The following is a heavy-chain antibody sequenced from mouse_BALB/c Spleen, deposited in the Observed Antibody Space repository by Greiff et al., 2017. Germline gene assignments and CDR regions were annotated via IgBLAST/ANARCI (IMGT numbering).Heavy chain of an antibody. V-gene: IGHV1S137*01. CDR3: ARGLDGIWDY. CDR1: GYTFTDYA. J-gene: IGHJ4*01. D-gene: IGHD2-10*02. CDR2: ISTYYGDA. Sequence: VQLQQSGAELVRPGVSVKISCKGSGYTFTDYAMHWVKQSHAKSLEWIGVISTYYGDASYNQKFKGKATLTVDKSSSTAHMKLARLTSEDSAIYYYARGLDGIWDYWGQGTSVTVSS.